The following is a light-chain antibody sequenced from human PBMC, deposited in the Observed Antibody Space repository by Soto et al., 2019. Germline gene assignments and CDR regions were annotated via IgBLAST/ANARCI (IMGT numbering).Light chain of an antibody. J-gene: IGLJ2*01. CDR3: SSYTSSSTL. CDR2: DVT. V-gene: IGLV2-14*01. CDR1: SNDVGGYNY. Sequence: QSALTQPASVSGSPGQSITISCTGTSNDVGGYNYVSWYQQHPGKAPKLLIYDVTDRPSGVSNRFSGSKSGNTASLTISGLQADDEADYYCSSYTSSSTLFGGGTKVTVL.